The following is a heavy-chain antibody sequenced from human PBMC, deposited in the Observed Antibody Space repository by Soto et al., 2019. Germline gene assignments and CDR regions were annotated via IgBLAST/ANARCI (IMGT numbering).Heavy chain of an antibody. D-gene: IGHD6-19*01. CDR1: GGTFSSYA. CDR2: IIPIFGTA. V-gene: IGHV1-69*13. CDR3: ARDYRVAGVRYFDY. J-gene: IGHJ4*02. Sequence: SVKVSCKASGGTFSSYAISWVRQAPGQGLEWMGGIIPIFGTANYAQKFQGRVTITADESTSTAYMELSSLRSEDTAVYYCARDYRVAGVRYFDYWGQGTLVTVSS.